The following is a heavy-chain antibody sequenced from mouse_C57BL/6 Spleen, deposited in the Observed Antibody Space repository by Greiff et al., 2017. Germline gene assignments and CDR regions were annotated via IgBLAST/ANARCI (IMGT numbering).Heavy chain of an antibody. CDR1: GYTFTSYW. V-gene: IGHV1-52*01. D-gene: IGHD2-4*01. CDR2: IDPSDSET. Sequence: QVQLQQPGAELVRPGSSVKLSCKASGYTFTSYWMHWVKQRPIQGLEWIGNIDPSDSETHYNQKFKDKATLTVDKSSSTAYMQRSSLTSEDSAVYYCARRSYDYVFAYWGQGTLVTVSA. J-gene: IGHJ3*01. CDR3: ARRSYDYVFAY.